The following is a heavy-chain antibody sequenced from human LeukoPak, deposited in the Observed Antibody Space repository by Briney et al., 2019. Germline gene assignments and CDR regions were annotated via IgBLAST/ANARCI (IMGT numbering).Heavy chain of an antibody. J-gene: IGHJ4*02. CDR3: AKWVWLTDYLDY. V-gene: IGHV3-23*01. CDR1: GFTFSSHG. Sequence: GGSLRLSCAASGFTFSSHGINWVRQAPGKGLEWVSAISGSGGSTYYADSVKGRFTISRDNSKNTLYLQMNSLRAEDTAVYYCAKWVWLTDYLDYWGQGTLVTVSS. D-gene: IGHD3-9*01. CDR2: ISGSGGST.